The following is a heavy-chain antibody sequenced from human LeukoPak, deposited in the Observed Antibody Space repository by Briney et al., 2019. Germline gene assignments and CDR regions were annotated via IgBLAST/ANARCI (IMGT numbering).Heavy chain of an antibody. Sequence: SVKVSCKASGYTFTSYYMHWVRQAPGQGLEWMGRIIPILGIANYAQKFQGRVTITADKSTSTAYMELSSLRSEDTAVYYCAGHDDYGDLYYFDYWGQGTLVTVSS. CDR2: IIPILGIA. V-gene: IGHV1-69*02. D-gene: IGHD4-17*01. J-gene: IGHJ4*02. CDR1: GYTFTSYY. CDR3: AGHDDYGDLYYFDY.